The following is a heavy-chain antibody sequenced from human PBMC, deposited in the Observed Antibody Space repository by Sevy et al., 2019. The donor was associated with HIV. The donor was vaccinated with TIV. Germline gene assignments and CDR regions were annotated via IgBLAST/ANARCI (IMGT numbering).Heavy chain of an antibody. V-gene: IGHV3-48*02. CDR3: AREGLRFWEDYCYYGMDV. D-gene: IGHD3-3*01. Sequence: GGSLRLSCAASGFTFSSYSMNWVRQAPGKGLEWVSYISSSSSTIYYADSVKGRFTISRDNAKNSLYLQMNSLRDEDTAVYYCAREGLRFWEDYCYYGMDVWGQGTTVTVSS. J-gene: IGHJ6*02. CDR2: ISSSSSTI. CDR1: GFTFSSYS.